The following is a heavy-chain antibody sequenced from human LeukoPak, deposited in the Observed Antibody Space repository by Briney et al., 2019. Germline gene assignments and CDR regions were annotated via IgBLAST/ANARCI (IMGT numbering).Heavy chain of an antibody. CDR1: GGSFSGYY. CDR2: INHSGST. Sequence: PSETLSLTCAVYGGSFSGYYWSWIRQPPGKGLEWIGEINHSGSTNYNPSLKSRVTISVDTSRNQFSLKLSSVTAADTAVYYCVRARYYYGSGSPKTYSDYWGQGTLVTVSS. J-gene: IGHJ4*02. V-gene: IGHV4-34*01. D-gene: IGHD3-10*01. CDR3: VRARYYYGSGSPKTYSDY.